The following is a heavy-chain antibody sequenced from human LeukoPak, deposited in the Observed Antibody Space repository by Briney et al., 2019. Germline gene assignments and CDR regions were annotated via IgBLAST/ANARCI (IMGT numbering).Heavy chain of an antibody. V-gene: IGHV1-69*04. CDR2: IIPILGIA. D-gene: IGHD1-20*01. J-gene: IGHJ5*02. CDR1: GGTFSSYA. CDR3: AREFRQSNWNDGHWFDP. Sequence: ASVKVSCKASGGTFSSYAISWVRQAPGQGLEWMGRIIPILGIANYAQKFQGRVTITADKSTSTAYMELSSLRSEDTAVYYCAREFRQSNWNDGHWFDPWGQGTLVTVSS.